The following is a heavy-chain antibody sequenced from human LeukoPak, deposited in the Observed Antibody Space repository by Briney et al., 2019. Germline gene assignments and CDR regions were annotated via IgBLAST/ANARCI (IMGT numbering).Heavy chain of an antibody. CDR2: ISSSSNTI. CDR3: AKDGGGKMGY. Sequence: GGSLRLSCAASGFTFSSYSMNWVRQAPGKGLEWISYISSSSNTIKYADSVKGRPTISRDNAKNSLFLQMNSLRAEDTAVYYCAKDGGGKMGYWGQGTLVTVSS. D-gene: IGHD2-15*01. J-gene: IGHJ4*02. V-gene: IGHV3-48*01. CDR1: GFTFSSYS.